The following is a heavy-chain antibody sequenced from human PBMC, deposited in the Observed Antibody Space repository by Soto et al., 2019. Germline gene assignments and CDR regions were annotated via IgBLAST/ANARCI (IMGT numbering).Heavy chain of an antibody. Sequence: QAQLVQSGAEVSKPGASVKVSCKASGYACLNYGISWVRQAPGQGLEWMGWISPYNGNRNSAEDFQGRLSLTTDTSTTTAYMEPRGLRPDDTAVYFCAIDFGDLTGNVVKGDIDCWGQGTLVTVSP. CDR1: GYACLNYG. CDR2: ISPYNGNR. D-gene: IGHD3-9*01. V-gene: IGHV1-18*04. J-gene: IGHJ4*02. CDR3: AIDFGDLTGNVVKGDIDC.